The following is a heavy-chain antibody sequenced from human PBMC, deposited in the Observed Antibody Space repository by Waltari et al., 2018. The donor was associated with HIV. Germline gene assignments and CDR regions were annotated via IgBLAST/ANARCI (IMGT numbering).Heavy chain of an antibody. CDR1: GCSISSSSYY. J-gene: IGHJ4*02. Sequence: QLQLQESGPGLVKPSETLSPTCTVSGCSISSSSYYWGWIRQPPGKGLEWIGSIYYSGSTYYNPSLKSRVTISVDTSKNQFSLKLSSVTAADTAVYYCASSRGDYYDSSGYYPLDYWGQGTLVTVSS. D-gene: IGHD3-22*01. CDR2: IYYSGST. CDR3: ASSRGDYYDSSGYYPLDY. V-gene: IGHV4-39*01.